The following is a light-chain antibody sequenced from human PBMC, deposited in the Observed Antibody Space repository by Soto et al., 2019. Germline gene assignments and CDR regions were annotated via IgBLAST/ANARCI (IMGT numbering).Light chain of an antibody. CDR1: QSVSRY. Sequence: EIVLTQSPATLSLSPGERATLSCRASQSVSRYLAWYQHKPGQAPRLLIYDASKRATGIPARCSGSGSGTDFTLTISTLETEDFAVYYCQQRSNWPPTWTFGQGTRVDIK. CDR3: QQRSNWPPTWT. J-gene: IGKJ1*01. CDR2: DAS. V-gene: IGKV3-11*01.